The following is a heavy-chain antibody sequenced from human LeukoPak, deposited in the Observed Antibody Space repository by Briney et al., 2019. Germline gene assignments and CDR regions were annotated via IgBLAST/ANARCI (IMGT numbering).Heavy chain of an antibody. CDR2: ISSSSSYI. D-gene: IGHD3-16*01. J-gene: IGHJ6*04. CDR1: GFTFSSYS. Sequence: GSLRPSCAASGFTFSSYSMNWVRQAPGKGLEWVSSISSSSSYIYYADSVKGRFTISRDNAKNSLYLQMNSLRAEDTAVYYCARDTKGGVSGRRYGMDVWGKGTTVTVSS. V-gene: IGHV3-21*01. CDR3: ARDTKGGVSGRRYGMDV.